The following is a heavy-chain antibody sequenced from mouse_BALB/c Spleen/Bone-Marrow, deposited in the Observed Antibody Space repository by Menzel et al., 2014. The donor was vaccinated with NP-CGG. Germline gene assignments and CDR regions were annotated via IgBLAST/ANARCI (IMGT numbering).Heavy chain of an antibody. CDR2: INPSSGYT. Sequence: VKLLESGAELARPGASVKMSCKASGYTFTSYTMHWAKQRPGQGLEWIGYINPSSGYTNYNQKFKDKATLTADKSSSTAYMQLSSLTSEDSAVYYCAYGNYGYAMDYWGQGTSVTVSS. J-gene: IGHJ4*01. CDR3: AYGNYGYAMDY. CDR1: GYTFTSYT. D-gene: IGHD2-10*02. V-gene: IGHV1-4*01.